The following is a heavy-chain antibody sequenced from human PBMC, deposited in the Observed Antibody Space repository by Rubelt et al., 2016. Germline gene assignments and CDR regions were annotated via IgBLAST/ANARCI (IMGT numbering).Heavy chain of an antibody. J-gene: IGHJ4*02. CDR3: ARGSREPGEIDY. Sequence: QVQLQQWGAGLLKPSETLSLTCAVYGGSFSGYYWSWIRQPPGEGLEWIGEINHSGITNYNASLKSRLTISVDTSKNQFSLHLSSVTAADTAVYYCARGSREPGEIDYWGQGTLVTVSS. CDR2: INHSGIT. D-gene: IGHD3-10*01. V-gene: IGHV4-34*01. CDR1: GGSFSGYY.